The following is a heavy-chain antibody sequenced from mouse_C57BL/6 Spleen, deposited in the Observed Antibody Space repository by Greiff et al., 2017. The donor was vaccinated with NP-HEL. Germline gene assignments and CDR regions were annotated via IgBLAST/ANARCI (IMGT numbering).Heavy chain of an antibody. CDR3: ARSGYGYDRGAWFAY. V-gene: IGHV1-52*01. CDR1: GYTFTSYW. D-gene: IGHD2-2*01. J-gene: IGHJ3*01. CDR2: IDPSDSET. Sequence: VQLQQSGAELVRPGSSVKLSCKASGYTFTSYWMHWVKQRPIQGLEWIGNIDPSDSETHYNQKFKDKATLTVDKSSSTAYMQLSSLTSEDSAVYYCARSGYGYDRGAWFAYWGQGTLVTVSA.